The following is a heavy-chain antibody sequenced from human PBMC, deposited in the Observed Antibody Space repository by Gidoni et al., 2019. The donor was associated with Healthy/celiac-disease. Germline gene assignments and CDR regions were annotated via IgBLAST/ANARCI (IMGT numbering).Heavy chain of an antibody. CDR3: TTDIYSSSWYTQEGAFDI. V-gene: IGHV3-15*01. CDR2: IKSKTDGGTT. J-gene: IGHJ3*02. D-gene: IGHD6-13*01. CDR1: GFTFSISW. Sequence: EVQLVESGGGLVKPGGSLRLSCAASGFTFSISWMSWVRQAPGKGLEWVGRIKSKTDGGTTDYAAPVKGRFTISRDDSKNTLYLQMNSLKTEDTAVYYCTTDIYSSSWYTQEGAFDIWGQGTMVTVSS.